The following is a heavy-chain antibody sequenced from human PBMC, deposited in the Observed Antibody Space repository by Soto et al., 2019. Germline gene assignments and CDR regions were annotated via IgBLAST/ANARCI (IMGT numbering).Heavy chain of an antibody. CDR2: IYSDGST. CDR1: GFTVSSNY. CDR3: ARDGCSSTSCYARGDYFDY. Sequence: GGSLRLSCAASGFTVSSNYMSWVRQAPGKGLEWVSVIYSDGSTYYADSVKGRFTISRDNSKNTLYLQMNSLRAEDTAVYYCARDGCSSTSCYARGDYFDYWGQGTLVTVSS. V-gene: IGHV3-66*01. J-gene: IGHJ4*02. D-gene: IGHD2-2*01.